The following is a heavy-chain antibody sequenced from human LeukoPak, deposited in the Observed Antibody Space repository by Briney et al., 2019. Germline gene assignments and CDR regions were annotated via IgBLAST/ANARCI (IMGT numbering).Heavy chain of an antibody. V-gene: IGHV3-11*01. CDR3: ARLLVVPAARPWFAFDI. CDR1: GFTFSDYY. J-gene: IGHJ3*02. D-gene: IGHD2-2*01. Sequence: PGRSLRLSCAASGFTFSDYYMSWIRQAPGKGLEWVSYISSSGSTIYYADSVKGRFTISRDNAKNSLYLQMNSLRAEDTAVYYCARLLVVPAARPWFAFDIWGQGTMVTVSS. CDR2: ISSSGSTI.